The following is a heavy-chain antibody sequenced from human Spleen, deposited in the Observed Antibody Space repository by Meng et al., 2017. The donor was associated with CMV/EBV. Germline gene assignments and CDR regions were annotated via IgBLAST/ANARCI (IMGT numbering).Heavy chain of an antibody. CDR3: AKDRVATINYFDY. CDR1: GFTFNNYW. CDR2: ITSDGSST. D-gene: IGHD5-12*01. Sequence: GESLKISCAASGFTFNNYWMHWVRQAPGKGLVWVSRITSDGSSTTYADSVKGRFTISRDNAKNTLYLQMNSLRADDTAVYYCAKDRVATINYFDYWGQGTLVTVSS. V-gene: IGHV3-74*01. J-gene: IGHJ4*02.